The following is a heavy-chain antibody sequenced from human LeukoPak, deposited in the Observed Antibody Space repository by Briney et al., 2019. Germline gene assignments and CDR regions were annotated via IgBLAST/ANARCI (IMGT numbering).Heavy chain of an antibody. D-gene: IGHD6-19*01. V-gene: IGHV3-53*01. CDR1: ALTVSNNY. CDR2: IYSGGTT. Sequence: PGGSLRLSCAASALTVSNNYMSWVRQAPGKGLECVSVIYSGGTTYYADSVMGRFIISRDNSKNTLYPQMNSLRAEDTAVYYCARAGSTGWYHFDYWGQGTLVTVSS. J-gene: IGHJ4*02. CDR3: ARAGSTGWYHFDY.